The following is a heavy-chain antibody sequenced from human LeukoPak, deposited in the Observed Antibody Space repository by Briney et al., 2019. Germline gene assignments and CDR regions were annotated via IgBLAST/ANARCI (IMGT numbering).Heavy chain of an antibody. CDR2: IQFDGSNK. D-gene: IGHD3-3*01. CDR3: AKENDFWSGPEG. V-gene: IGHV3-30*02. J-gene: IGHJ4*02. CDR1: GFIFSNYG. Sequence: GGSLRLSCVTSGFIFSNYGMHWVRQAPGKGLEWLTFIQFDGSNKLYADSVKGRFTVSRGTSKNTVYLQMTSLRVEDTAVYYCAKENDFWSGPEGWGQGTLVTVSS.